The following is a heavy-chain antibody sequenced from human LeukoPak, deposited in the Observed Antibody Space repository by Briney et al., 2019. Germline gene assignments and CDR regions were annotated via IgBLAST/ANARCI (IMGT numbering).Heavy chain of an antibody. J-gene: IGHJ4*02. Sequence: PGGSLRLSCAASGFTFSSYAMHWVRQAPGKGLEWVAVISYDGSNKYYADSLKGRFTISRDNAKNSVCLQMNSLRPEDTAVYYCASYTLWYGDSWGQGTLVTVSS. D-gene: IGHD3-10*01. CDR2: ISYDGSNK. CDR3: ASYTLWYGDS. CDR1: GFTFSSYA. V-gene: IGHV3-30-3*01.